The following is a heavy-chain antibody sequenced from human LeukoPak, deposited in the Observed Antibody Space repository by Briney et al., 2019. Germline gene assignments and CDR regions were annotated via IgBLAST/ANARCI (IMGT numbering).Heavy chain of an antibody. CDR2: IYDSGSS. Sequence: SETLSLTCTVSGGSISSYYWSWIRQPPGKGLEWIGYIYDSGSSNYNPSLKSRVTMSVDTSKNQFSLKLSSVTAADTAVYYCARAYRQSHDYWGQGTLVTVSS. CDR1: GGSISSYY. V-gene: IGHV4-59*01. CDR3: ARAYRQSHDY. J-gene: IGHJ4*02. D-gene: IGHD2-21*01.